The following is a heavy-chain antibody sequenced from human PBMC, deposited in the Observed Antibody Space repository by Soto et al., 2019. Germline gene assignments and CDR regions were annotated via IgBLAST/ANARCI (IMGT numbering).Heavy chain of an antibody. J-gene: IGHJ6*02. CDR2: INPNSGGT. CDR3: ARTVGDYYYYGMDV. V-gene: IGHV1-2*04. D-gene: IGHD3-16*01. Sequence: GASVKVSCKASGYTFTGYYMHWVRQAPGQGLEWMGWINPNSGGTNYAQKFQGWVTMTRDTPISTAYMELRRLRSDDTAVYYCARTVGDYYYYGMDVWGQGTTVTVSS. CDR1: GYTFTGYY.